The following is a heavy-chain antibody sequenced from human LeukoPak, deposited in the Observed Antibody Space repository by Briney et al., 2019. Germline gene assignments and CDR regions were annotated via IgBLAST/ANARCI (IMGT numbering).Heavy chain of an antibody. D-gene: IGHD1-1*01. CDR2: IYYSGSS. CDR3: ARERTWHMDV. Sequence: SETLSRTCTVSGGSISSSSYYWGWIRQPPGEGLEWIGGIYYSGSSYYNPSLKSRVTISVDTSKTQFSLKLSSVTAADTAVYYCARERTWHMDVWGKGTTVTVSS. V-gene: IGHV4-39*07. J-gene: IGHJ6*03. CDR1: GGSISSSSYY.